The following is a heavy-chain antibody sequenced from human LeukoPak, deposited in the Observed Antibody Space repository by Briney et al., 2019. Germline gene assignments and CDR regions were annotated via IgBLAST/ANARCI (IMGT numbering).Heavy chain of an antibody. CDR3: AHSSWYEVFDY. V-gene: IGHV2-5*01. J-gene: IGHJ4*02. CDR2: IFWNDDN. Sequence: KESGPTLVKPTQTLTLTCTFSGFSLSPSGVGVGWIRQPPGEALEWLALIFWNDDNRYSPSLRSRLTITRDTSKNQVVLTLTNMDPVDTATYYCAHSSWYEVFDYWGQGTLVTVSS. CDR1: GFSLSPSGVG. D-gene: IGHD6-13*01.